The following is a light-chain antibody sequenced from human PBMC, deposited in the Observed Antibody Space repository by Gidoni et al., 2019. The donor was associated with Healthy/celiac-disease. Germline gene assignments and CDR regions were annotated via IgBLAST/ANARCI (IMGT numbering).Light chain of an antibody. J-gene: IGKJ2*01. CDR3: MQALQTPPYT. CDR2: LGS. Sequence: DIVMTQSPLSLPVTPGEPASISCRSSQSLLHSNGYNYLDCYLQKPGQSPQLLIYLGSNRASGVPDRFSGSGSGTDFTLKISRVEAEDVGVYYCMQALQTPPYTFGQGTKLEIK. CDR1: QSLLHSNGYNY. V-gene: IGKV2-28*01.